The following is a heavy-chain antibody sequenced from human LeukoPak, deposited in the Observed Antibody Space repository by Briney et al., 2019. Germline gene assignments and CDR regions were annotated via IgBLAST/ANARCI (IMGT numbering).Heavy chain of an antibody. V-gene: IGHV3-11*01. Sequence: KPGGSLRLSCAASGLTFSDYYMSWIRQALGKGLEWLSYINIGGTNTHYADSVKGRFTISRDNAKKSLYLEMTNLRAEDTAVYYCATDGAGFDTWGQGVLVTVSS. CDR1: GLTFSDYY. CDR3: ATDGAGFDT. J-gene: IGHJ5*02. CDR2: INIGGTNT.